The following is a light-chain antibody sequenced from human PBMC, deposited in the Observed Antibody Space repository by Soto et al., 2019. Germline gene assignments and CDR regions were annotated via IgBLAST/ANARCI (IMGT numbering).Light chain of an antibody. Sequence: VIWMTQSPSLLSASTGDRVTISCRMSQSISSYLAWYQQKPGKAPELLIYAASTLQSGVPSRFSGSGSGTDFTLTISCLQSEDFATYYCQHYYSFPYTFGQGTKLEIK. CDR3: QHYYSFPYT. CDR2: AAS. V-gene: IGKV1D-8*01. CDR1: QSISSY. J-gene: IGKJ2*01.